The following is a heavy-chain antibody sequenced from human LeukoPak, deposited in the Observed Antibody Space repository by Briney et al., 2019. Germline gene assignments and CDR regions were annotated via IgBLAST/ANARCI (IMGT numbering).Heavy chain of an antibody. D-gene: IGHD4-17*01. J-gene: IGHJ4*02. CDR3: AKLTTVTTLNY. CDR1: GFTFSSYA. Sequence: GGSLRLSCAASGFTFSSYAMSWVPQAPGKGLEWVSAISGSGGSTYYADSVKGRFTISRDNSKNTLYLKMNSLRAEDTAVYYCAKLTTVTTLNYWGQGTLVTVSS. CDR2: ISGSGGST. V-gene: IGHV3-23*01.